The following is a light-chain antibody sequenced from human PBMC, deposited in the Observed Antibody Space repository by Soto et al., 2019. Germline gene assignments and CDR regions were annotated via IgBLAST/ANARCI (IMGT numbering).Light chain of an antibody. CDR3: CSYASGSIYV. J-gene: IGLJ1*01. V-gene: IGLV2-14*01. CDR1: SSDVGAFNY. CDR2: EVG. Sequence: QSVLTQPASVSGSPGQSITISCTGTSSDVGAFNYVSWYLQYPGKAPKLMIYEVGNRPSEVSNRFSGSKSGNTASLTISGLQAEDEADYYCCSYASGSIYVFGTGTKLTVL.